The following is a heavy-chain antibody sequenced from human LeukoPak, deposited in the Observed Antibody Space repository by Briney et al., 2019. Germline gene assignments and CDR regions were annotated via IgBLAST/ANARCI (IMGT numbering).Heavy chain of an antibody. CDR1: GFTFSSNT. V-gene: IGHV3-74*01. J-gene: IGHJ4*02. CDR2: LNSDGTNT. Sequence: GGSLRLSCAASGFTFSSNTMDWVRQAPGKGLVWVSRLNSDGTNTYHADSVKGRFTISRDNSKNTLYLQMNSLRAEDTAVYYCAREDSSSFLFDYWGQGTLVTVSS. D-gene: IGHD6-6*01. CDR3: AREDSSSFLFDY.